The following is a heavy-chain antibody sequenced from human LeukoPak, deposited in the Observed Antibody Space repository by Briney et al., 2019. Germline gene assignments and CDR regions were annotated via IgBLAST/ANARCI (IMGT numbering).Heavy chain of an antibody. V-gene: IGHV7-4-1*02. D-gene: IGHD2-2*01. CDR2: XNTNTATP. CDR3: ARGPDCSSTSCYHYYYYYMDV. Sequence: ASGYTFTHXAXXXVRQXPGQGXXXXGXXNTNTATPMYAQGFSGRFVFSLDVSASTAYLQISSLKAGDTAVYYCARGPDCSSTSCYHYYYYYMDVWGKGTTVTVSS. CDR1: GYTFTHXA. J-gene: IGHJ6*03.